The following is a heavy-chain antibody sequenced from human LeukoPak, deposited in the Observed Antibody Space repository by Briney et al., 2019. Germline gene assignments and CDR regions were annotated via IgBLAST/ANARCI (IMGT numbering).Heavy chain of an antibody. CDR3: ARETTARHLFDP. J-gene: IGHJ5*02. Sequence: PSQTLSLTCTVSGGSISSGSYYWSWIRQPAGKGLEWIGRIYTSGSTNYNPSLKSRVTISVDTSKNQFSLKLSSVTAADTAVYYCARETTARHLFDPWGQGTLVTVSS. V-gene: IGHV4-61*02. D-gene: IGHD4-11*01. CDR2: IYTSGST. CDR1: GGSISSGSYY.